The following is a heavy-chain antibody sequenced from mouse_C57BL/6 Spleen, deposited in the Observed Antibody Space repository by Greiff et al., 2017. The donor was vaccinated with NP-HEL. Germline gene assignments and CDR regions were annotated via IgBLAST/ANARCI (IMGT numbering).Heavy chain of an antibody. J-gene: IGHJ4*01. CDR3: ARCAYDYDGAMDY. V-gene: IGHV1-64*01. D-gene: IGHD2-4*01. CDR2: IHPNSGST. CDR1: GYTFTSYW. Sequence: QVQLQQSGAELVKPGASVKLSCKASGYTFTSYWMHWVKQRPGQGLEWIGMIHPNSGSTNYNEKFKSKATLTVDKSSSTAYMQLSSLTSEDSAVYYCARCAYDYDGAMDYWGQGTSVTVSS.